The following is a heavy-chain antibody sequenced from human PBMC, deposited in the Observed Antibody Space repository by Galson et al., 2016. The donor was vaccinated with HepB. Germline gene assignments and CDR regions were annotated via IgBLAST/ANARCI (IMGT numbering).Heavy chain of an antibody. V-gene: IGHV1-24*01. CDR3: ATDSRNYYGIDV. Sequence: SVKVSCKVSGSTLTELSMHWVRQAPGKGLEWMGGFDPEDGETIYAQKFQGRVTMTEDTSTDTASMELSSLRSEDTAVYYCATDSRNYYGIDVWGQGTTVTVSS. CDR1: GSTLTELS. J-gene: IGHJ6*02. CDR2: FDPEDGET.